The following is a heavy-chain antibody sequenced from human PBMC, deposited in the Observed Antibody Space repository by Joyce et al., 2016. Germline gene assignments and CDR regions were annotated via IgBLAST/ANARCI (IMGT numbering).Heavy chain of an antibody. J-gene: IGHJ3*02. CDR3: TRYNNFAFDI. D-gene: IGHD1-14*01. V-gene: IGHV3-74*01. Sequence: EVQLVESGGGLVQPGGSLRLSCAASGFTFTSYWMQWGRHLPGKGLEVVSNMETAWGRTTYAAPVKGRFTISRDNAKNTVYLQINSLIVEDTAVYYCTRYNNFAFDIWGQGTMVTVSS. CDR1: GFTFTSYW. CDR2: METAWGRT.